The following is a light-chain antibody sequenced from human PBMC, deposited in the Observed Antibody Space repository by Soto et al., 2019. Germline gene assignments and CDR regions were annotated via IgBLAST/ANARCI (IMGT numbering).Light chain of an antibody. Sequence: IELTQSPATLSLSPGERATLSCRASQSVSSSLAWYQQKPGQAPRLLIYDASNRATGIPARFSGSGSGTDFTLTISSLEPEDFAVYYCHQRSNWPLTFGGGTQVEIK. J-gene: IGKJ4*01. CDR2: DAS. V-gene: IGKV3-11*01. CDR1: QSVSSS. CDR3: HQRSNWPLT.